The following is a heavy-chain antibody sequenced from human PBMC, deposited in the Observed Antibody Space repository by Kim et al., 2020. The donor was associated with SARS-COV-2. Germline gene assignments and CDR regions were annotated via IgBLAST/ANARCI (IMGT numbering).Heavy chain of an antibody. J-gene: IGHJ4*02. Sequence: YAQKLQGRVTMTTDTSTSTAYMELRSLRSDDTAVYYCARGGPAMVSPFDYWGQGTLVTVSS. V-gene: IGHV1-18*01. CDR3: ARGGPAMVSPFDY. D-gene: IGHD5-18*01.